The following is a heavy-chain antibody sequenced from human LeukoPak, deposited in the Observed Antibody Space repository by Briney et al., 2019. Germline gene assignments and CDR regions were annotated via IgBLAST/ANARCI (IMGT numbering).Heavy chain of an antibody. D-gene: IGHD1-1*01. J-gene: IGHJ4*02. Sequence: GGSLRLSCAASGFTLGSYTMNWVRQAPGKGLEWVSYISSSSSTIQYADSVKGRFTISRDNAENSLYLQMNSLGVEDTAVYYCVKKGQADDDGKPDWGQGTLVTVSS. CDR1: GFTLGSYT. V-gene: IGHV3-48*01. CDR3: VKKGQADDDGKPD. CDR2: ISSSSSTI.